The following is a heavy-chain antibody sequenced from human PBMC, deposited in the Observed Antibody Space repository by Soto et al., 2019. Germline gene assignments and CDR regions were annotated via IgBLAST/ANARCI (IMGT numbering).Heavy chain of an antibody. Sequence: SETLSLTCTVSGGSISSSSYYWGWIRQPPGKGLEWIGSIYYSGSTYYNPSLKSRVTISVDTSKNQFSLKLSSVTAADTAVYYCARHTPVGSGTNNWFDPWGQGTLVTVSS. D-gene: IGHD3-10*01. V-gene: IGHV4-39*01. J-gene: IGHJ5*02. CDR1: GGSISSSSYY. CDR2: IYYSGST. CDR3: ARHTPVGSGTNNWFDP.